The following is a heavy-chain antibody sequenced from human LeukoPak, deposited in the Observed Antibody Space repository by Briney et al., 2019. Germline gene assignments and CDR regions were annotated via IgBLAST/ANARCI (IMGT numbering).Heavy chain of an antibody. CDR2: ISGSGGST. J-gene: IGHJ6*02. CDR3: AKGHYYDSSGYYYISSYYYYGMDV. Sequence: GSLRLSCAASGFTFSSYAMSWVRQAPGKGLEWVSAISGSGGSTYYADSVKGRFAISRDNSKNTLYLQMNSLRAEDTAVYYCAKGHYYDSSGYYYISSYYYYGMDVWGQGTTVTVSS. D-gene: IGHD3-22*01. CDR1: GFTFSSYA. V-gene: IGHV3-23*01.